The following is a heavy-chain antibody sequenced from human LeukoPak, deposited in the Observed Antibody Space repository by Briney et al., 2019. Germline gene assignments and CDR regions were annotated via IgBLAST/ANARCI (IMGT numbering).Heavy chain of an antibody. J-gene: IGHJ1*01. Sequence: PGGSLRLSCAASGFTFDSYWMSWVRQAPGKGLEWVANIKQDGNEKYYVGSVKGRFTISRDNAKNSLYLQMNSLRAEDTAVYYCAKEAQVLKGYFQHWGQGTLVTVSS. CDR1: GFTFDSYW. CDR2: IKQDGNEK. D-gene: IGHD2-8*01. CDR3: AKEAQVLKGYFQH. V-gene: IGHV3-7*01.